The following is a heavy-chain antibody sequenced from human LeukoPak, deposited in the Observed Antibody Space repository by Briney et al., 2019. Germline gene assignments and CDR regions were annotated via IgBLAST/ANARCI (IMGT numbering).Heavy chain of an antibody. V-gene: IGHV3-48*03. CDR1: GFTFSSYE. CDR2: ISSSGSTI. J-gene: IGHJ4*02. CDR3: ASDVDTATFDY. Sequence: GGSLRLSCAVSGFTFSSYEMNWVRQAPGKGLEWVSYISSSGSTIYYADSVKGRFTISRDNAKNSLYLQMNSLRAEDTAVYYCASDVDTATFDYWGQGTLVTVSS. D-gene: IGHD5-18*01.